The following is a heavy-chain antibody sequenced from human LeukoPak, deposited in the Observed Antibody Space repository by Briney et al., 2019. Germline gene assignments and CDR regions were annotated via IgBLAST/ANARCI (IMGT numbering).Heavy chain of an antibody. CDR2: IYYSGST. J-gene: IGHJ4*02. CDR3: ARHGALGAYTDY. CDR1: GGSFSGYY. Sequence: SETLSLTCAVYGGSFSGYYWSWIRQPPGKGLEWIGYIYYSGSTNYNPSLKSRVTISVDTSKNQFSLKLSSVTAADTAVYYCARHGALGAYTDYWGQGTLVTVSS. D-gene: IGHD3-16*01. V-gene: IGHV4-59*08.